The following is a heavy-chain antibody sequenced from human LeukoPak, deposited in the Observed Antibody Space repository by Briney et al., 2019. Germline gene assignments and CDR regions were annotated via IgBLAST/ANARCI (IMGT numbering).Heavy chain of an antibody. CDR3: AKAPWQQLATRSAFDI. V-gene: IGHV3-30*18. CDR2: ISYDGSNK. D-gene: IGHD6-13*01. CDR1: GFTFSSYW. J-gene: IGHJ3*02. Sequence: GGSLRLSCAASGFTFSSYWMSWVSQAPGKGLEWVAVISYDGSNKYYADSVKGRFTISRDNSKNTLYLQMNSLRAEDTAVYYCAKAPWQQLATRSAFDIWGQGTMVTVSS.